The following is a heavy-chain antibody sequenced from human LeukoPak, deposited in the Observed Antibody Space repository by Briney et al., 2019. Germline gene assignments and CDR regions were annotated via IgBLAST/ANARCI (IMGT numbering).Heavy chain of an antibody. CDR2: INTDGSST. CDR3: ARDNGYYKHYFDY. V-gene: IGHV3-74*01. D-gene: IGHD3-22*01. CDR1: GFTLSSYY. J-gene: IGHJ4*02. Sequence: PGGSLRLSCAASGFTLSSYYMHWVRRAPGKGLVWVSRINTDGSSTTYADSVKGRFTISRDNAKNTLFLQMNSLRAEDTAVYYCARDNGYYKHYFDYWGQGTLVTVSS.